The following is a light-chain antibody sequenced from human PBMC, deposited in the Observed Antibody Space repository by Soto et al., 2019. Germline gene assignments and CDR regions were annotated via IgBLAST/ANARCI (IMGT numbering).Light chain of an antibody. V-gene: IGKV3-20*01. CDR2: AAS. J-gene: IGKJ1*01. CDR3: QQYGTSTWT. Sequence: EIVLTQSPGTLSLSPGERATLSCRASQSVSSSYLAWYQQKPGQAPRLLIYAASSRATGIPDRFSGSGSGTDFTLTISRLEPEDFAVYYCQQYGTSTWTFGQGTKAEIK. CDR1: QSVSSSY.